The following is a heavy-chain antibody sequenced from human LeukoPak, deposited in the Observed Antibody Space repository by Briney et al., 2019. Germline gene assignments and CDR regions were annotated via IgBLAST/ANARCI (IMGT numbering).Heavy chain of an antibody. J-gene: IGHJ4*02. Sequence: GGSLRLSCAASGFTFSDYYMSWIRQAPGKGLEWVSYISSSSSYTNYADSVKGRFTISRDNAKNSLYLQMNGLRAEDTAVYYCARDPRIAVDYWGQGTLVTVSS. CDR3: ARDPRIAVDY. D-gene: IGHD6-13*01. CDR2: ISSSSSYT. V-gene: IGHV3-11*06. CDR1: GFTFSDYY.